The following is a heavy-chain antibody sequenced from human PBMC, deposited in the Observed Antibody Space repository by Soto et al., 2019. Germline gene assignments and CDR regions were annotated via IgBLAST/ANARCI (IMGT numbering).Heavy chain of an antibody. CDR3: AAGSGYCSSTSGYSSSYMDV. V-gene: IGHV1-58*02. CDR2: IVVGSGNT. D-gene: IGHD2-2*01. J-gene: IGHJ6*03. CDR1: GFTFTSSA. Sequence: GASVKVSCKASGFTFTSSAMQWVRQARGQRLEWIGWIVVGSGNTNYAQKFQERVTITRDMSTSTAYMELSSLRSEDTAVYYCAAGSGYCSSTSGYSSSYMDVCGKGTTVTVSS.